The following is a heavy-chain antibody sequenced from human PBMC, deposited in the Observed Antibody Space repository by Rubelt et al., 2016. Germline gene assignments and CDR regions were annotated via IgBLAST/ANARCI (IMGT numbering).Heavy chain of an antibody. CDR1: GYTFTGYY. CDR3: ARDVGYSGSYFDY. J-gene: IGHJ4*02. D-gene: IGHD1-26*01. Sequence: QVQLVQSGAEVKKPGASVKVSCKASGYTFTGYYMHWVRQAPGQGLEWMGRINPNSGGTNYAQTFQGRVNMTRDTSISTAYMELSRLRSDDTAVYYCARDVGYSGSYFDYWGQGTLVTVSS. CDR2: INPNSGGT. V-gene: IGHV1-2*06.